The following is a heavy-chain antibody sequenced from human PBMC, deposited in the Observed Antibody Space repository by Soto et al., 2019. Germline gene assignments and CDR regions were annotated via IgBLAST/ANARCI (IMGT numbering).Heavy chain of an antibody. D-gene: IGHD6-19*01. CDR1: GYTFANYY. CDR2: INPSGGTT. J-gene: IGHJ4*02. Sequence: GASVKVSCKASGYTFANYYXHWVRQAPGQGLEWMGIINPSGGTTTYAQKFQGRVTMTRDTSTTTVYMELSSLRSGDTAVYYCVRGRGGWHLWGDFWGQGTLVTVSS. CDR3: VRGRGGWHLWGDF. V-gene: IGHV1-46*01.